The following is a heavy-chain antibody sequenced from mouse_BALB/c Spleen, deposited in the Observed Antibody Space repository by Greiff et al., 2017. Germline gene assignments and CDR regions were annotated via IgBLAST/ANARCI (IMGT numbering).Heavy chain of an antibody. CDR2: ISSGGSYT. CDR1: GFTFSSYA. Sequence: EVQRVESGGGLVKPGGSLKLSCAASGFTFSSYAMSWVRQTPGKRLEWVATISSGGSYTYYPDSVKGRFTISRDNAKNTLYLQMSSLRSEDTAMYYCARQGDYDVWYFDVWGAGTTVTVSS. J-gene: IGHJ1*01. CDR3: ARQGDYDVWYFDV. D-gene: IGHD2-4*01. V-gene: IGHV5-9-3*01.